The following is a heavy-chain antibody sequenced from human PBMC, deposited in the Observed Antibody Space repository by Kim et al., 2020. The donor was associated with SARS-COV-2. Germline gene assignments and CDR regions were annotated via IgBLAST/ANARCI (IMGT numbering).Heavy chain of an antibody. D-gene: IGHD5-18*01. Sequence: YYPGSVKGRFTISRENAKNSLYLQMNSLRAGDTAVYYCARGLGYSYGVDYWGHGTLVTVSS. CDR3: ARGLGYSYGVDY. J-gene: IGHJ4*01. V-gene: IGHV3-13*01.